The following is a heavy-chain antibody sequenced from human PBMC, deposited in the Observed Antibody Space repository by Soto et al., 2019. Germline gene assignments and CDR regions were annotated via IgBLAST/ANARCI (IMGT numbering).Heavy chain of an antibody. V-gene: IGHV4-34*01. D-gene: IGHD3-10*01. CDR3: ARASITMVRGVILDHDAFDI. Sequence: SETLSLTCAVYGGSFSGYYWSWMRQPPGKGLEWIGEINHSGSTNYNPSLKSRVTISVDTSKNQFSLKLSSVTAADTAVYYCARASITMVRGVILDHDAFDIWGQGTMVTV. CDR2: INHSGST. J-gene: IGHJ3*02. CDR1: GGSFSGYY.